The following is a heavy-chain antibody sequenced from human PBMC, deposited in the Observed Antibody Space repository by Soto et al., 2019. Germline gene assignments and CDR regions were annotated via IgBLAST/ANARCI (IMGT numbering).Heavy chain of an antibody. J-gene: IGHJ4*02. D-gene: IGHD1-26*01. CDR1: GFTFSSYA. CDR2: ISGNGGST. Sequence: EVLLLESGGGLVQPVGSLRLSCAASGFTFSSYAMTWVRQTPGKGLEWVSAISGNGGSTYYADSVKGRFAISRDNSKNTLYLHMNSLRADDTAMYYCAKETDDVGGPTFRYLGYWGQGTLVPVSS. CDR3: AKETDDVGGPTFRYLGY. V-gene: IGHV3-23*01.